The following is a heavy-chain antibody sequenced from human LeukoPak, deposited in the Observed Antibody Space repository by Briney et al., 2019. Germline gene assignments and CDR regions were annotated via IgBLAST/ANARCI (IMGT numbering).Heavy chain of an antibody. CDR3: AKSRNTGGRYYYFDY. CDR2: IKQDGSEK. CDR1: GFTFSSYW. J-gene: IGHJ4*02. V-gene: IGHV3-7*03. D-gene: IGHD1-26*01. Sequence: GGSLRLSCAASGFTFSSYWMSWVRQAPGKGLEWVANIKQDGSEKYYVDSVKGRFTISRDNAKNSLYLQMNSLRVEDTAVYHCAKSRNTGGRYYYFDYWGQGTLVTVSS.